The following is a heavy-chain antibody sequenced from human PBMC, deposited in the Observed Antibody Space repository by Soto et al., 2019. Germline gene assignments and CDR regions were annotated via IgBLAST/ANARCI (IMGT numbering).Heavy chain of an antibody. D-gene: IGHD6-19*01. Sequence: EVQLLESGGGLAQPGGSLRLSCAVSGITFTNYAMGWVRQAPGKGLEWVSGISDNVGSTTHYADSVKGRFTISRDNSKNILFLQMNSLRAEDTAVYYCAKHRGFVAGPFDSWGQGTLVIVSS. CDR1: GITFTNYA. V-gene: IGHV3-23*01. CDR3: AKHRGFVAGPFDS. J-gene: IGHJ4*02. CDR2: ISDNVGSTT.